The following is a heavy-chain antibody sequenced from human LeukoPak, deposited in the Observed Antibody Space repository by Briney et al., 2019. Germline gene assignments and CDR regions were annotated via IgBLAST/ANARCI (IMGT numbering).Heavy chain of an antibody. CDR1: GYTFTTYY. CDR3: TTDLTTVTTRYYYYYYYMDV. CDR2: INPSGGTT. D-gene: IGHD4-17*01. J-gene: IGHJ6*03. V-gene: IGHV1-46*01. Sequence: ASVKVSCKASGYTFTTYYIHWVRQAPGQGLEWMGIINPSGGTTTYAQKSQGRVTMTRDTSTSTVYMELNSLRSEDTAVYYCTTDLTTVTTRYYYYYYYMDVWGKGTTVTVSS.